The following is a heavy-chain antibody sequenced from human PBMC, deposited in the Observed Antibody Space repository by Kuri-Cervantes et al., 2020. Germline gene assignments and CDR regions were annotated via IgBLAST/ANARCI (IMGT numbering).Heavy chain of an antibody. V-gene: IGHV3-30*03. J-gene: IGHJ4*02. D-gene: IGHD6-19*01. CDR1: GFAFRSFG. CDR3: ARDQSFSSGCVDY. Sequence: GESLKISCEASGFAFRSFGMHWVRQSPGKGLEGVAVISFDGTNRFYGDSVKGRFTISRDNSKNTLYLQMNSLRAEDTAVYYCARDQSFSSGCVDYWGQGTLGTISS. CDR2: ISFDGTNR.